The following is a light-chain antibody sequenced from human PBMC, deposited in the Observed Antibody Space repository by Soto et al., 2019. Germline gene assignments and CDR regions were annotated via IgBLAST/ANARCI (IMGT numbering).Light chain of an antibody. J-gene: IGKJ5*01. CDR1: ETVATY. CDR2: EAS. V-gene: IGKV3-11*01. Sequence: DIVLTQSPDTLSLSPGDRATFSCRASETVATYLAWYQQRPGQAPRLLIYEASIRAPGVPDRFSGEGSETDFSLTISGLEPEHSAVYYCQHRATWPITFGQGTRLEIK. CDR3: QHRATWPIT.